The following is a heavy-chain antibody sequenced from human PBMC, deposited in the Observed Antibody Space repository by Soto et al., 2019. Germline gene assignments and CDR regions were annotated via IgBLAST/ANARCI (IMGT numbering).Heavy chain of an antibody. J-gene: IGHJ5*02. Sequence: QVQLVQSGAEVKKPGASVKVSCKASGYTFTSYGISWVRQAPGQGLEWMGWISAYNGNTNYAQKLQGRVTMTTDTSTSTAYMELRSLRSDDTAVDDCARDRPPVTTVGWFDPWGQGTLVTVSS. CDR2: ISAYNGNT. D-gene: IGHD4-17*01. V-gene: IGHV1-18*01. CDR3: ARDRPPVTTVGWFDP. CDR1: GYTFTSYG.